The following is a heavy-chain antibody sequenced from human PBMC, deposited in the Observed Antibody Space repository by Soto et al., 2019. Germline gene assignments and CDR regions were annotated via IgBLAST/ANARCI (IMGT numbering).Heavy chain of an antibody. CDR3: ATRRYYDSSGYRWFDP. CDR1: GYTLTELS. CDR2: FDTEDGET. J-gene: IGHJ5*02. Sequence: QVQLVQSGAEVKKPGASVKVSCKVSGYTLTELSIHWVRQAPGKGLEWMGGFDTEDGETIYAQKFQGRVTMTEDTSTEPADMGLSSLRSADTAVYYCATRRYYDSSGYRWFDPWGPGTLVTVSS. D-gene: IGHD3-22*01. V-gene: IGHV1-24*01.